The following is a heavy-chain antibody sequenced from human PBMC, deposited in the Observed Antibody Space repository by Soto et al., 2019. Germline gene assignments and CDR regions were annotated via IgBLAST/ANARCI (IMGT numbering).Heavy chain of an antibody. CDR2: IIPIFGST. CDR1: GGTFSIYA. D-gene: IGHD3-3*01. Sequence: QVQLVQSGAEVKKPGSSVKVSCKASGGTFSIYAISWVRQAPGQGLEWMGGIIPIFGSTNYAQKFQGRVTITADESTSTAYMELSSLRSEDTAVYYCARGGLRFLDCAMDVWGQGTTVTVSS. CDR3: ARGGLRFLDCAMDV. V-gene: IGHV1-69*12. J-gene: IGHJ6*02.